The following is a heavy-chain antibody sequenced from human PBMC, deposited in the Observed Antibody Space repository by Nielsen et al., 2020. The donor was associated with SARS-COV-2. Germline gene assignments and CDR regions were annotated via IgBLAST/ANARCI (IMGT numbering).Heavy chain of an antibody. D-gene: IGHD6-19*01. Sequence: ASVKVSCKASGYTFTGYYMHWVRHAPGQWLEWMGWINPNSGGTNYAQKFQGWVTMTRDTSISTAYMELGRLRSDDTAVYYCARAIKGIAVAGSGYYYYMDVWGKGTTVTVSS. CDR3: ARAIKGIAVAGSGYYYYMDV. CDR1: GYTFTGYY. V-gene: IGHV1-2*04. J-gene: IGHJ6*03. CDR2: INPNSGGT.